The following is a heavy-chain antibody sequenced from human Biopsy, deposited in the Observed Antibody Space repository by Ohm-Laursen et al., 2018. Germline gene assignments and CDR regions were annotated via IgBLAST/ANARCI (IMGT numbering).Heavy chain of an antibody. Sequence: ALSLTCTVSGGSISNNNYYWGWIRQPPGKGLKWIGSIFYRGSTHYKPPLKSRVNISVDTSKNHFSLKLNSVTAADTAVYYCARDYDTSGYYYVSWGQGTLVTVSS. V-gene: IGHV4-39*02. J-gene: IGHJ5*02. D-gene: IGHD3-22*01. CDR1: GGSISNNNYY. CDR3: ARDYDTSGYYYVS. CDR2: IFYRGST.